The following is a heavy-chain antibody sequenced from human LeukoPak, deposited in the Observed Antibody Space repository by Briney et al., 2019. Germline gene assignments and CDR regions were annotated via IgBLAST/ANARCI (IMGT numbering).Heavy chain of an antibody. Sequence: SSETLSLTCTVSGGSISSSSYYWGWIRQPPGKGLEWIGSIYYSGSTYYNPSLKSRVTISVDTSKNQFSLKLSSVTAADTAVYYCAAYYDYVWGSYRSFDAFDIWGQGTMVTVSS. V-gene: IGHV4-39*01. J-gene: IGHJ3*02. CDR1: GGSISSSSYY. CDR2: IYYSGST. D-gene: IGHD3-16*02. CDR3: AAYYDYVWGSYRSFDAFDI.